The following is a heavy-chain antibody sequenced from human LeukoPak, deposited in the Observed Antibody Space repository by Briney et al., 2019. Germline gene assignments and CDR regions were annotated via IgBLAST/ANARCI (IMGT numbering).Heavy chain of an antibody. CDR3: AKWGPSSDYSVDY. CDR2: IYSGGST. CDR1: GFTVNNNY. D-gene: IGHD3-22*01. J-gene: IGHJ4*01. V-gene: IGHV3-66*01. Sequence: GGSLRLSCAASGFTVNNNYMTWVRQAPGKGLEWVSFIYSGGSTYYADSVKGRFTISRDNSKNTLYLQMNSLRAEDTAVYYCAKWGPSSDYSVDYWGHGTLVTVSS.